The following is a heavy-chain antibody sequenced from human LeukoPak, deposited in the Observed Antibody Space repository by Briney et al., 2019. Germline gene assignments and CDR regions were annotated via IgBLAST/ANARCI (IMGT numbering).Heavy chain of an antibody. CDR3: AREMVRDAFDI. J-gene: IGHJ3*02. Sequence: SETLSLTCTVSGGSISRDGHYWSWIRQYPGKGLESIGSVSSSGTTTYNPSLKSRVTISLDTSQNQFSLNLRSLTGADTAVYYCAREMVRDAFDIWGQGTMVTVSS. D-gene: IGHD2-8*01. V-gene: IGHV4-31*03. CDR1: GGSISRDGHY. CDR2: VSSSGTT.